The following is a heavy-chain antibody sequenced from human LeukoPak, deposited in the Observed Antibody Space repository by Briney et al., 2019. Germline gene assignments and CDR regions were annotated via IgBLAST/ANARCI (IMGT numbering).Heavy chain of an antibody. J-gene: IGHJ4*02. V-gene: IGHV1-2*02. CDR1: GYTFTGYY. CDR3: ARLAMSGIGSDDF. CDR2: INPYSGDT. D-gene: IGHD6-19*01. Sequence: ASVKVSCKASGYTFTGYYMHWVRQAPGQGLKWMGWINPYSGDTNYAQNFQGRVTMTRDTSISTAYMELSSLKSDDTAVYYCARLAMSGIGSDDFWGQGTLVTVSS.